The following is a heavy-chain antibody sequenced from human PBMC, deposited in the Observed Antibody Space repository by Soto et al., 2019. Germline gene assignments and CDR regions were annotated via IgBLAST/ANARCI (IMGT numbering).Heavy chain of an antibody. J-gene: IGHJ5*02. D-gene: IGHD3-9*01. CDR1: SGSISSSNW. Sequence: SETLSLTCAVSSGSISSSNWWSWVRQPPGKGLEWIGEIYHRGSTNYNPSLKSRVTISVDKSKNQFSLKLSSVTAADTAVYYCARLYKFDWFANWFDPWGQGTLVTVSS. V-gene: IGHV4-4*02. CDR3: ARLYKFDWFANWFDP. CDR2: IYHRGST.